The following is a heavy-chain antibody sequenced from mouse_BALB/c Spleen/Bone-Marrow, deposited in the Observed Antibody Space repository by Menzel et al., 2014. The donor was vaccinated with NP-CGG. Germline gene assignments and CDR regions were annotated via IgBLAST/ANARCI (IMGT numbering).Heavy chain of an antibody. J-gene: IGHJ3*01. Sequence: EVMLVESGGRSVKPGGSLKLSCAASGFSFSDHYMYWVRQTPEKRLEWVATISDGGGHTYYSDSVKGRFTISRDNAKNNLYLQMSSLKSEDTAMYHCARDGDYRYAWFSYWGQGTPVTVSA. CDR2: ISDGGGHT. V-gene: IGHV5-4*02. D-gene: IGHD2-14*01. CDR3: ARDGDYRYAWFSY. CDR1: GFSFSDHY.